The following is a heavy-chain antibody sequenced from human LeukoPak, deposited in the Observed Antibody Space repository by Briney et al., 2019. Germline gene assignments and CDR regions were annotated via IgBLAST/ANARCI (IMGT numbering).Heavy chain of an antibody. Sequence: GASVKVSCKASGYTFTGYYMHWVRQAPGQGLEWMGWINPNSGGTNYAQKFQGRVTMTRDTSISTAYMVLSRLRSDDTAVYYCARVFMVAANPDYWGQGTLVTVSS. J-gene: IGHJ4*02. CDR1: GYTFTGYY. CDR2: INPNSGGT. D-gene: IGHD2-15*01. V-gene: IGHV1-2*02. CDR3: ARVFMVAANPDY.